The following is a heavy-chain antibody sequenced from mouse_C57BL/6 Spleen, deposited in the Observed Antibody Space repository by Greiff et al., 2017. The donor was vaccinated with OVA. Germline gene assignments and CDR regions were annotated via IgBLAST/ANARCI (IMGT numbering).Heavy chain of an antibody. D-gene: IGHD2-3*01. CDR2: IDPENGDT. CDR1: GFNIKDDY. J-gene: IGHJ2*01. CDR3: TTPFYDGYFDY. Sequence: EVQLVESGAELVRPGASVKLSCTASGFNIKDDYMHWVKQRPEQGLEWIGWIDPENGDTEYASKFQGKATITADTSSNTAYLQLSSLTSEYTAVYYCTTPFYDGYFDYWGQGTTLTVSS. V-gene: IGHV14-4*01.